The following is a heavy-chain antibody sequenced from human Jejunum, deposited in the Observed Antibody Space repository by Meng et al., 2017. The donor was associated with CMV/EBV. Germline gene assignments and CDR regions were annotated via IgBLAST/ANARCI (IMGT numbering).Heavy chain of an antibody. CDR1: AYNFIAYY. D-gene: IGHD4-11*01. J-gene: IGHJ4*02. CDR3: ARGTTVIPNFDF. V-gene: IGHV1-2*02. Sequence: QELLVQYGAEGQEPGASMKVSCKASAYNFIAYYIHWWRQAPGQGLEWMGWINPNSGVTTYAQNFQGRVTLTRDTSISTAYMELSRLRPDDTALYYCARGTTVIPNFDFWGQGTLVTVSS. CDR2: INPNSGVT.